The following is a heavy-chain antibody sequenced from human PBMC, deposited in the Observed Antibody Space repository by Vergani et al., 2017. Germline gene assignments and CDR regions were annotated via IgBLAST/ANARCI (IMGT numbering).Heavy chain of an antibody. CDR1: GGSISSGSYY. D-gene: IGHD3-22*01. Sequence: QVQLQESGPGLVKPSQTLSLICTVPGGSISSGSYYWSWIRQPAGKGLEWIGRIYTSGSTNYNPSLKSRVTISVDTSKNQFSLKLSSVTAADTAVYYCATEVDSSGWALDYWGQGTLVTVSS. J-gene: IGHJ4*02. CDR3: ATEVDSSGWALDY. V-gene: IGHV4-61*02. CDR2: IYTSGST.